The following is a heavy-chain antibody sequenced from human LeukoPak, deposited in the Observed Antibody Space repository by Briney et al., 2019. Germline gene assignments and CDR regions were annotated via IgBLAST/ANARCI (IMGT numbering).Heavy chain of an antibody. Sequence: KPSETLSLTCTVSGGSICSSSYYWGWIRQPPGKGLEWIGSIYYSGSTYYNPSLKSRVTISVDTSKNQFSLKLSSVTAADTAVYYCARLPLLDYYDSSGYYRDYWGQGTLVTVSS. CDR2: IYYSGST. CDR1: GGSICSSSYY. J-gene: IGHJ4*02. CDR3: ARLPLLDYYDSSGYYRDY. D-gene: IGHD3-22*01. V-gene: IGHV4-39*01.